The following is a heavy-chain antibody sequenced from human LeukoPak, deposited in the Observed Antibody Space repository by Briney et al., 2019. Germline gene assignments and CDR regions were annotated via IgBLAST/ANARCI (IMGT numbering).Heavy chain of an antibody. V-gene: IGHV3-74*01. CDR3: AKGGASVIDY. CDR1: GFTFSNYW. CDR2: INSDGSST. Sequence: GGSLRLSCAAPGFTFSNYWMHWVRQAPGKGLVWVSRINSDGSSTTSADSVKGRFTMSRDNAKNTLYLQMNSLRAEDTAVYYCAKGGASVIDYWGQGTLVTVSS. D-gene: IGHD3-10*01. J-gene: IGHJ4*02.